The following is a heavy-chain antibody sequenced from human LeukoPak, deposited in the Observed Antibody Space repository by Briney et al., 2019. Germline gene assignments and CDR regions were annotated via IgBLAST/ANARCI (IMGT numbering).Heavy chain of an antibody. J-gene: IGHJ4*02. CDR2: IYHSGST. CDR1: GYSISSGYY. V-gene: IGHV4-38-2*02. D-gene: IGHD2-2*02. CDR3: ARDLPIVVVPAAIGGHFDY. Sequence: SETLSLTCTVSGYSISSGYYWGWIRQPPGKGLEWIGSIYHSGSTYYNPSLKSRVTISVDTSKNQFSLKLSSVTAADTAVYYCARDLPIVVVPAAIGGHFDYWGQGTLVTVSP.